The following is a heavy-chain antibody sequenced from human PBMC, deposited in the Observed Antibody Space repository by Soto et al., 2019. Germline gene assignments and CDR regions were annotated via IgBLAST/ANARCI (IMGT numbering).Heavy chain of an antibody. J-gene: IGHJ6*02. CDR3: AKDRFGEYFYYGMDV. CDR2: ISGSGGST. D-gene: IGHD3-10*01. V-gene: IGHV3-23*01. Sequence: EVQLLESGGGLVQPGGSLRLSCAASGFTFSSYAMNWVRQAPGKGLEWVSGISGSGGSTYYADSVKGRFTISRDNSKNTLYLQMNSLRAEDTAVHYCAKDRFGEYFYYGMDVWGQGTTVTVSS. CDR1: GFTFSSYA.